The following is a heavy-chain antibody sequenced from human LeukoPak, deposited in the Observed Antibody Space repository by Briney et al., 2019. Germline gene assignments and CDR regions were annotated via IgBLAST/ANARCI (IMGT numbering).Heavy chain of an antibody. V-gene: IGHV1-69*05. CDR3: ARSLGGDGYNFDY. CDR2: IIPIFGTA. D-gene: IGHD5-24*01. Sequence: SAKVSCKASGCTFSSYAISWVRQAPGQGLQWMGGIIPIFGTANYAQKFQGRVTITTDESTSTAYMELSSLRSEDTAVYYCARSLGGDGYNFDYWGQGTLVTVSS. CDR1: GCTFSSYA. J-gene: IGHJ4*02.